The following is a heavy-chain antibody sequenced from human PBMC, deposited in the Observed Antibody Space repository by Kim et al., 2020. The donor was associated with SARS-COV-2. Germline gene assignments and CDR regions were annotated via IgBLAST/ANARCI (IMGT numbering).Heavy chain of an antibody. J-gene: IGHJ4*02. Sequence: YADAGKGRFTISRDNSKHTLYLQMNSLRAEDTAVYYCARGNYDDSSGYYYWGQGTLVTVSS. V-gene: IGHV3-30*01. CDR3: ARGNYDDSSGYYY. D-gene: IGHD3-22*01.